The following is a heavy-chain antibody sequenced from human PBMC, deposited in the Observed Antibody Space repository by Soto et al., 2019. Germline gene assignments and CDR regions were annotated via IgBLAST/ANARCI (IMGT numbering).Heavy chain of an antibody. CDR3: ARGIAGTTPYYYYGMDV. V-gene: IGHV3-7*01. D-gene: IGHD1-1*01. Sequence: GSLRLSCAASGFTFSSYWMSWVRQAPGKGLEWVANIKQDGSEKYYVDSVKGRLTISRDNAKNSLYLQMNSLRAEDTAVYYCARGIAGTTPYYYYGMDVWGQGTTVTVSS. CDR1: GFTFSSYW. CDR2: IKQDGSEK. J-gene: IGHJ6*02.